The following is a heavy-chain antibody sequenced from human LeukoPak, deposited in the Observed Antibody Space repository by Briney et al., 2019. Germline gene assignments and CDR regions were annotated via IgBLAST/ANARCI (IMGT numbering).Heavy chain of an antibody. J-gene: IGHJ4*02. CDR1: GFTFSSYSMN. CDR3: ARHSPGGASYYFDY. V-gene: IGHV4-39*01. Sequence: GSLRLSCAASGFTFSSYSMNWVRQAPGKGLEWVGITSYGGSTYSNPSLGSRVTISVDTSKSQFSLRLSSVTAADSAVYYCARHSPGGASYYFDYWGQGTPVTVSS. D-gene: IGHD3-10*01. CDR2: TSYGGST.